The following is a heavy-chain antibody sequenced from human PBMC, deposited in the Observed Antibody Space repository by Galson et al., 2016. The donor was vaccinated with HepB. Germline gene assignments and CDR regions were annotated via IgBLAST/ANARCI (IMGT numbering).Heavy chain of an antibody. Sequence: PALVKPTQTLTLTCTFSGFSLSTSGVGVGWIRQPPGKALEWLALLYGNDDKRYSPSLKDRLTITKDTSKSQVVLTMTNVDPVDTATYYSAHHDWYFTGGSCFDPWGQGALVTVSS. J-gene: IGHJ5*02. CDR2: LYGNDDK. CDR3: AHHDWYFTGGSCFDP. V-gene: IGHV2-5*01. D-gene: IGHD2-8*02. CDR1: GFSLSTSGVG.